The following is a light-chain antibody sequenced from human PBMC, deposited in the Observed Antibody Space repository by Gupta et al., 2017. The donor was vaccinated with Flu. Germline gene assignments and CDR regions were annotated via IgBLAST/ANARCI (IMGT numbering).Light chain of an antibody. CDR2: GAS. CDR1: QGISSY. Sequence: IRMTQSPSSFAASAGDRVTITCRASQGISSYLAWYQQKPGKAPKLLIYGASTLQSGVPSRFSGSGSGTDFTLTITYLQSEDFAIYYCQQYYSHPRTFGQGTKVEIK. CDR3: QQYYSHPRT. V-gene: IGKV1-8*01. J-gene: IGKJ1*01.